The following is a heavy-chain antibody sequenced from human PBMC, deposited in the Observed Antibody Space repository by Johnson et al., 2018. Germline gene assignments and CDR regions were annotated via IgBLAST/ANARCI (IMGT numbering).Heavy chain of an antibody. CDR3: ARGGPRAVAGDAFDI. J-gene: IGHJ3*02. V-gene: IGHV5-51*01. Sequence: VQLVQSGAEVKKPGESLKISCKGSGHSFTTYWIGWVRQMPGKGLEWMGIIYPGDSDTRYSPSFQGQVTISADKSISTAYLQWSSLKASDTAMYYRARGGPRAVAGDAFDIWGQGTMVTVSS. D-gene: IGHD6-19*01. CDR2: IYPGDSDT. CDR1: GHSFTTYW.